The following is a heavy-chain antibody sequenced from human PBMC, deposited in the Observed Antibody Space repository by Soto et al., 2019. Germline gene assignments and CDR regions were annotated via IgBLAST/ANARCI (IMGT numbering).Heavy chain of an antibody. CDR2: ISGSGGST. CDR1: GFTFSSYA. CDR3: ANRVIRRRYNWNDYYYYGMDV. V-gene: IGHV3-23*01. J-gene: IGHJ6*02. Sequence: PGGSLRLSCAASGFTFSSYAMSWVRQAPGKGLEWVSAISGSGGSTYYADSVKGRFTISRDNSKNTLYLQMNSLRAEDTAVYYCANRVIRRRYNWNDYYYYGMDVWGQGTTVTVSS. D-gene: IGHD1-20*01.